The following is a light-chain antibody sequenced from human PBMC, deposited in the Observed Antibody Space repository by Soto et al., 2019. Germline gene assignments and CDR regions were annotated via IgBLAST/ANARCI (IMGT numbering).Light chain of an antibody. CDR3: QQYGNSPWT. V-gene: IGKV3-20*01. Sequence: EIVLTQSPGTLSLSPGERATLSCRASQTLSNSFIAWYQQKPGQAPRLLIYDTSSRATGVPDRFSGSGSGTDFTLTISRLEPEDFAVYYCQQYGNSPWTFGQGTKVDIK. CDR2: DTS. CDR1: QTLSNSF. J-gene: IGKJ1*01.